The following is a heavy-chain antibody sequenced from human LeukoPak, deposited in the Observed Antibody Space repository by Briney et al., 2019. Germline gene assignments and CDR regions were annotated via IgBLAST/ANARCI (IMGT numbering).Heavy chain of an antibody. CDR3: AKGNWRYFDY. CDR1: GFTFSNYW. D-gene: IGHD1-1*01. V-gene: IGHV3-7*05. Sequence: GGSLRLSCAASGFTFSNYWMSWVRQAPGKGLEWVAHIKEDGSEKSYVDSVKGRFTISRDNSKNTLYLQMNSLGADDTAVYYCAKGNWRYFDYWGQGTLVTVSS. J-gene: IGHJ4*02. CDR2: IKEDGSEK.